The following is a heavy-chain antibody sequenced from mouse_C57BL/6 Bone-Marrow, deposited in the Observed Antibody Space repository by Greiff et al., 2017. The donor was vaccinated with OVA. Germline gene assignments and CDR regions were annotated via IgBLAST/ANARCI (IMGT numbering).Heavy chain of an antibody. CDR2: IRNKANGYTT. V-gene: IGHV7-3*01. CDR3: ARSHPYFSNCEWFFEY. D-gene: IGHD2-5*01. J-gene: IGHJ2*01. Sequence: EVQVVESGGGLVQPGGSLSLSCAASGFTFTDYYMSWVRQPPGKALEWLGFIRNKANGYTTEYSASVKGRFTISRDYSQNILYLQMNALRAEDSAAYYCARSHPYFSNCEWFFEYWGRGTTLTVSS. CDR1: GFTFTDYY.